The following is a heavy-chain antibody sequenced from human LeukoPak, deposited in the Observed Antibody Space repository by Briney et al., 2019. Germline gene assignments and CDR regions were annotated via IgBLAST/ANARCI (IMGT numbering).Heavy chain of an antibody. CDR3: AREAGYWGSYYYYGMDV. CDR2: TYYRSKWYN. CDR1: GDSVSSNSAA. V-gene: IGHV6-1*01. J-gene: IGHJ6*02. D-gene: IGHD7-27*01. Sequence: SQTLSLTCAISGDSVSSNSAAWNWIRQSPSRGLEWLGRTYYRSKWYNDYAVSVKSRITINPDTSKNQFSLQLNSVTPEDTAVYYCAREAGYWGSYYYYGMDVWGQGTTVTVSS.